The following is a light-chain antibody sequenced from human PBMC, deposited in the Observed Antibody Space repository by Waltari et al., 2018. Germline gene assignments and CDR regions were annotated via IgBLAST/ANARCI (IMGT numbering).Light chain of an antibody. J-gene: IGKJ4*01. V-gene: IGKV1-8*01. CDR1: QGISSY. CDR3: QQYYSYPLT. Sequence: AIRMTKSTSTLTASTGARVTINCRASQGISSYLAWYQQKPGKAPKLLIYAASTLQSGVPSRFSGSGSGTDFTLTISCLQSEDFATYYCQQYYSYPLTFGGGTKVEIK. CDR2: AAS.